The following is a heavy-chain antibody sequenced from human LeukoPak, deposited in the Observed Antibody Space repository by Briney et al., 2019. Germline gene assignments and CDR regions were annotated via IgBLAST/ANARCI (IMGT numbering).Heavy chain of an antibody. CDR2: INPNSGGT. CDR1: GYTFTSYA. Sequence: GASVKVSCKASGYTFTSYAISWVRQAPGQGLEWMGWINPNSGGTNYAQKFQGRVTMTRDTSISTAYMELSRLRSDDTAVYYCARAGQYNWNSKSGYGYWGQGTLVTVSS. CDR3: ARAGQYNWNSKSGYGY. V-gene: IGHV1-2*02. J-gene: IGHJ4*02. D-gene: IGHD1-7*01.